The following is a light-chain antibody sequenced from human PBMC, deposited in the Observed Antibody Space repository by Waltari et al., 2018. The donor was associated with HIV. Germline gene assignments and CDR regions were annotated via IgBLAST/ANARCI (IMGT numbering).Light chain of an antibody. V-gene: IGLV1-47*01. CDR1: SSNIGRNY. Sequence: QSVLTQPPSASGTPGQRVTISCSGRSSNIGRNYVYWSQQLPGPAPKLLIYRNNQRPSGVPDRFSGSKSGTSASLAISGLRSEDEADYYCATWDDSLSVVVFGGGTKLTVL. CDR2: RNN. J-gene: IGLJ2*01. CDR3: ATWDDSLSVVV.